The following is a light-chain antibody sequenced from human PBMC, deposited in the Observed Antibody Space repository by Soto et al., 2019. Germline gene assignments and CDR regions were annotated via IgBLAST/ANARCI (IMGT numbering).Light chain of an antibody. CDR3: SSYTSSSTYV. Sequence: QSVLTQPASVSGSPGQSITISCTGTSSDVGGYNYVSWYQQHPGKAPKLMIYDVSNRPSGVSNRFSGSKSGNTASLTISGLQAEYEADYYCSSYTSSSTYVFGTGTKGTV. CDR1: SSDVGGYNY. J-gene: IGLJ1*01. CDR2: DVS. V-gene: IGLV2-14*01.